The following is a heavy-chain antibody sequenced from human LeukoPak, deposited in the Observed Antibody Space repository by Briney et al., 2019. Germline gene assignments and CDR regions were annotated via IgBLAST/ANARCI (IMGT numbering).Heavy chain of an antibody. CDR1: GYTFTSYD. Sequence: ASVKVSCKASGYTFTSYDTNWVRQAPGQGLEWMGWMNPNSGNTGYAQKFQGRVTITRNTSISTAYMELSSLRSEDTAVYYCARDTRGYSYGYRYWGQGTLVTVSS. D-gene: IGHD5-18*01. CDR2: MNPNSGNT. CDR3: ARDTRGYSYGYRY. J-gene: IGHJ4*02. V-gene: IGHV1-8*03.